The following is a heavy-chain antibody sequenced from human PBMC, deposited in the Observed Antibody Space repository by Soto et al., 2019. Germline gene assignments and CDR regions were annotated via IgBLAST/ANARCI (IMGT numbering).Heavy chain of an antibody. CDR1: GYTLTELS. V-gene: IGHV1-24*01. CDR3: ATVSTRVPAAMSGYVFDY. Sequence: ASVKVFCKVSGYTLTELSMHWVRQAPGKGLEWMGGFDPEDGETIYAQKFQGRVTMTEDTSTDTAYMELSSLRSEDTAVYYCATVSTRVPAAMSGYVFDYWGQGTLVTVSS. J-gene: IGHJ4*02. CDR2: FDPEDGET. D-gene: IGHD2-2*01.